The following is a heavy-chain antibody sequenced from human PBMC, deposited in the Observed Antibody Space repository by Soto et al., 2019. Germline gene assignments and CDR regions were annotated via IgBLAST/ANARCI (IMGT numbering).Heavy chain of an antibody. D-gene: IGHD2-15*01. Sequence: GESLKICCKGSGYSFTSYWIGWVRQMPGKGREWMGIIYPGDSDTRYSPSFQGQVTISADKSTSTAYLQWSSLKASDTAMYYCASQGYCSGGSCLSYYGMDVWGQGTTVTVSS. CDR2: IYPGDSDT. CDR1: GYSFTSYW. CDR3: ASQGYCSGGSCLSYYGMDV. J-gene: IGHJ6*02. V-gene: IGHV5-51*01.